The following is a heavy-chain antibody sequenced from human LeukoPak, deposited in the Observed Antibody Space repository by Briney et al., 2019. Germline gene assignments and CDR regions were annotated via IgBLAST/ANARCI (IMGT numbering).Heavy chain of an antibody. CDR1: GFTFSSYS. CDR3: AREDNLGNYYNFYMDV. V-gene: IGHV3-48*01. J-gene: IGHJ6*03. Sequence: PGGSLRLSCAASGFTFSSYSMNWVRQAPGKGLEWVSYISRRSSNIYYADSVKGRFTITRDDAKNSLYLQMNSLRAEDTAAYYRAREDNLGNYYNFYMDVWGKGTTVSVSS. D-gene: IGHD1-1*01. CDR2: ISRRSSNI.